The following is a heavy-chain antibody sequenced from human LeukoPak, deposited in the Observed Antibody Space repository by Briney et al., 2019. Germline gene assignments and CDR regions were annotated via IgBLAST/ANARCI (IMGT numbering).Heavy chain of an antibody. D-gene: IGHD2-15*01. CDR1: GYTFTSYG. V-gene: IGHV1-18*01. CDR3: ARADIVVVVALNYYYGMDV. CDR2: ISAYNGNT. Sequence: ASVKVSCKASGYTFTSYGISWVRQAPGQGLEWMGWISAYNGNTNYAQKLQGRVTMTTDTSTSTAYMELRSLRSDDTAVYYCARADIVVVVALNYYYGMDVWGQGTTVTVSS. J-gene: IGHJ6*02.